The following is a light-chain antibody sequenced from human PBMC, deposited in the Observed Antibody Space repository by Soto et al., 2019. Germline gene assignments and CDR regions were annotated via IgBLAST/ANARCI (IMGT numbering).Light chain of an antibody. CDR2: KAS. CDR1: QSISSW. Sequence: DIQMTQSPSTLSASVGDRVTITCRASQSISSWLAWYQQKPGKAPKHLIYKASSLESGVPSRFSGSGSGTEFTLTISSLQPDDFATYYCQQYNSYSPYTFGQGTKLEIK. J-gene: IGKJ2*01. CDR3: QQYNSYSPYT. V-gene: IGKV1-5*03.